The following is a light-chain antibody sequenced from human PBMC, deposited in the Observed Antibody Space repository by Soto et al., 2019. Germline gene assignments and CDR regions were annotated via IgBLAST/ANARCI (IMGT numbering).Light chain of an antibody. V-gene: IGLV2-8*01. CDR1: SSDVGGYDY. J-gene: IGLJ1*01. CDR3: SSYAGTTNYV. Sequence: QSALTQPPSASGSPGQSVTISCTGTSSDVGGYDYVSWYQQYPGKAPKLMIYEVSKQPSGVPDRFSGSKSGNTASLTVSGLQAEDEADYYCSSYAGTTNYVFGTGTKLTVL. CDR2: EVS.